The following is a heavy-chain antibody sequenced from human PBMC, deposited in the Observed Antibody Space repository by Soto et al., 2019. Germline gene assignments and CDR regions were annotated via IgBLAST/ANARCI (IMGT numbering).Heavy chain of an antibody. D-gene: IGHD3-22*01. CDR1: GFTFSSYW. J-gene: IGHJ4*02. V-gene: IGHV3-74*01. Sequence: EVQLVESGGGLVQPGGSLRLSCAASGFTFSSYWMHWVRQAPGKGLVWVSRINSDGSTTTYADSVKGRFTISRDNPKNALFLQMNSLRAAATAVYYCARPRYDGSGTAFDYWCEGTLVTVSS. CDR2: INSDGSTT. CDR3: ARPRYDGSGTAFDY.